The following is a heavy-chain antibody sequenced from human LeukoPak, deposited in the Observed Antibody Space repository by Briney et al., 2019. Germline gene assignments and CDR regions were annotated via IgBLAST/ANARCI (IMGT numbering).Heavy chain of an antibody. CDR2: IYYSGAT. CDR1: GGSVSGSY. Sequence: PSETLSLTCTVSGGSVSGSYWSWVRQSPGKGLEWIGYIYYSGATNYNPSLKSRVTMSVDTSKNQFSLKLSSVTAADTAVYYCAREFYYGSGGIDYWGQGTLVTVSS. CDR3: AREFYYGSGGIDY. J-gene: IGHJ4*02. D-gene: IGHD3-10*01. V-gene: IGHV4-59*02.